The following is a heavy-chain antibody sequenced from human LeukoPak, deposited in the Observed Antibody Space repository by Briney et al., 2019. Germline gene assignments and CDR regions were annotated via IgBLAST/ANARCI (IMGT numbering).Heavy chain of an antibody. V-gene: IGHV1-69*13. CDR1: GGTFSSYA. D-gene: IGHD3-10*01. J-gene: IGHJ6*02. CDR3: ARGGYGSGSFYYYYGMDV. CDR2: IIPIFGTA. Sequence: GASVKVSCKASGGTFSSYAISWVRQAPGQGLEWMGGIIPIFGTANYAQKFQGRVTITADESTSTAYMELSSLRSEDTAVYYCARGGYGSGSFYYYYGMDVWGQGTTVTVSS.